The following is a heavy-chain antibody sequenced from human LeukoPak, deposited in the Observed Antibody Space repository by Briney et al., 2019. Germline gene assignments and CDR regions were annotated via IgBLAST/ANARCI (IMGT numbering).Heavy chain of an antibody. J-gene: IGHJ5*02. D-gene: IGHD2/OR15-2a*01. V-gene: IGHV1-69*04. CDR2: IIPFLDIV. Sequence: ASVKVSCKASGGTFSSYAINWVRQAPGQGLEWMGRIIPFLDIVNYAQKFQGRVTITADISTGTAYMELSSLTSEDTAVYFFARRNEYTNSFHNWGQGTLVTVSS. CDR3: ARRNEYTNSFHN. CDR1: GGTFSSYA.